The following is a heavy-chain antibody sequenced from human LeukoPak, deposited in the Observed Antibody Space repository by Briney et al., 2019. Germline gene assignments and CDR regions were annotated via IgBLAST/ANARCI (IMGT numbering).Heavy chain of an antibody. CDR1: GFTFSSYG. V-gene: IGHV3-23*01. CDR2: MSGSGGST. D-gene: IGHD2-21*01. J-gene: IGHJ3*02. CDR3: AKGLRWTNYGFDI. Sequence: PGGSLRLSCAASGFTFSSYGMSWVRQAPGKGLEWVSVMSGSGGSTYYADSVKGPFTMSRDNAKNTLYLQMNSLRAEDTAVYYCAKGLRWTNYGFDIWGQGTMVTVSS.